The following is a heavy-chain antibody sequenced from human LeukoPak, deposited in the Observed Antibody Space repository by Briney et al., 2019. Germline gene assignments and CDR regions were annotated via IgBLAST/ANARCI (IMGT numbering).Heavy chain of an antibody. CDR2: MFYSGGT. V-gene: IGHV4-59*08. J-gene: IGHJ4*02. Sequence: SETLSLTCTVSGSSISSYGWSWIRQSPGKGLEWIGYMFYSGGTNYNPSVQSRITISKDTSKNQFSLNLSSVTAADTAVYYCARHASNSVFDYWGQGTLVTVSS. D-gene: IGHD4-11*01. CDR3: ARHASNSVFDY. CDR1: GSSISSYG.